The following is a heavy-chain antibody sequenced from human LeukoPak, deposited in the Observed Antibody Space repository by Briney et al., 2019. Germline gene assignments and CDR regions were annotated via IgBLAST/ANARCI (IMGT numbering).Heavy chain of an antibody. D-gene: IGHD3-22*01. CDR2: ISYDGSNK. CDR1: GFTFSSYA. Sequence: QPGGSLRLSCAASGFTFSSYAMHWVRQAPGKGLEGVAVISYDGSNKYYADSVKGRFTISRDNSKNTLYLQMNSLRAEDTAVYYCARDFSRDSSGYYSLDYWGQGTLVTVSS. CDR3: ARDFSRDSSGYYSLDY. J-gene: IGHJ4*02. V-gene: IGHV3-30*04.